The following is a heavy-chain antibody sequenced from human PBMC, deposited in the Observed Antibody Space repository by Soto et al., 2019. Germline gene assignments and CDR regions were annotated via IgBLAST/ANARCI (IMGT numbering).Heavy chain of an antibody. J-gene: IGHJ2*01. CDR2: VSSSGGYT. Sequence: QMQLVESGGDLVKPGGSLRLSCAASGFNFGDYYMSWVRQAPRKGLEWVSFVSSSGGYTKYSDSVGGRFTVSRDNGKNSLHLQLNSLRVEDTAVYYCARLRVGVNWYFDLWGRGTLVTVSS. CDR3: ARLRVGVNWYFDL. CDR1: GFNFGDYY. V-gene: IGHV3-11*06. D-gene: IGHD1-26*01.